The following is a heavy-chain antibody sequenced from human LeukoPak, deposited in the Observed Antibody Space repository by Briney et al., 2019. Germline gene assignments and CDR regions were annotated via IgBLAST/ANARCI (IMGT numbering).Heavy chain of an antibody. CDR2: IVGSGDST. V-gene: IGHV3-23*01. D-gene: IGHD2-2*02. CDR3: AKVDCSSTSCYTGWFDP. CDR1: GFTFSDYA. Sequence: GGSLRLSCAASGFTFSDYAMIWVRQAPGKGLEWVSVIVGSGDSTHYADSVKGRFTISRDNSKNTLYLQMNSLRAEDTAVYYCAKVDCSSTSCYTGWFDPWGQGTLVTVSS. J-gene: IGHJ5*02.